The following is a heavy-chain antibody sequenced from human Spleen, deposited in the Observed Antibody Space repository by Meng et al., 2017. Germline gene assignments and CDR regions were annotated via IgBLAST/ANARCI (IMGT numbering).Heavy chain of an antibody. CDR1: GFTFSSYA. Sequence: GGSLRLSCAASGFTFSSYAMHWVRQAPGKGLEWVAVISYDGSNKYYADSVKGRFTISRDNSKNTLYLQMNSLRAEDTAVYYCARDQGWFGEPEEYWGQGTLVTVSS. CDR3: ARDQGWFGEPEEY. D-gene: IGHD3-10*01. J-gene: IGHJ4*02. V-gene: IGHV3-30*01. CDR2: ISYDGSNK.